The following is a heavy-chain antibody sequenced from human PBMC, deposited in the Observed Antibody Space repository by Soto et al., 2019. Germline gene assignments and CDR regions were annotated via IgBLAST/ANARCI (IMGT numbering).Heavy chain of an antibody. CDR2: IYWNDEK. Sequence: QVTLKESGPTLVKPTQTLTLTCTFSGFSLSSSAVGVGWIRQPPGKALEWLALIYWNDEKRYSPSLKSSFTITKDTSKNQVVLTMTTMDPVDTATYYCARGTGGGNSCYFDYWGQGTLVTVSS. CDR1: GFSLSSSAVG. CDR3: ARGTGGGNSCYFDY. J-gene: IGHJ4*02. D-gene: IGHD2-21*02. V-gene: IGHV2-5*01.